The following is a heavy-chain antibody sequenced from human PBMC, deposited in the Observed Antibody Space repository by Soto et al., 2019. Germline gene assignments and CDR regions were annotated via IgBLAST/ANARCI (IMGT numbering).Heavy chain of an antibody. CDR1: GGSISSGGYY. Sequence: QVQLQESGPGLVKPSQTLSLTCTVSGGSISSGGYYWSWIRQHPGKGLEWIGYIYYSGSTYYNPSLKGRVTLSVDPSKNQCSLKLSSVTAADTAVYYCARYSSGWYEKGAFDIWGQGTMVTVSS. CDR2: IYYSGST. D-gene: IGHD6-19*01. V-gene: IGHV4-31*03. J-gene: IGHJ3*02. CDR3: ARYSSGWYEKGAFDI.